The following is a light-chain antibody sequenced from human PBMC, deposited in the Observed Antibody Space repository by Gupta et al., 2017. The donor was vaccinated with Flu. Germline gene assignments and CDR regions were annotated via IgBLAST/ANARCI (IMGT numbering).Light chain of an antibody. V-gene: IGLV2-14*03. Sequence: QSAPTQPASVSGSPGQSITISCTGTSSDIGGYNYVSWYQQHPGKAPKLIIYGVSNRPSGVSHRFSGSKSGNTASLTITGLQADEEADYYCNSYTSINTARVFGTGTKLTVL. CDR2: GVS. CDR1: SSDIGGYNY. CDR3: NSYTSINTARV. J-gene: IGLJ1*01.